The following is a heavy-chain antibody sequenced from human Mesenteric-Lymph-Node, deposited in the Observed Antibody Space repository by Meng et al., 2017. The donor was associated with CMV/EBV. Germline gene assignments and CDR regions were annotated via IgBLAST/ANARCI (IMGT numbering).Heavy chain of an antibody. J-gene: IGHJ4*02. V-gene: IGHV3-49*04. Sequence: GESLKISCAASGFSFGDFSMSWVHQAPRKGLEWIAFIRNSAAGGTPEYAASVQGRFTISRDDSKSILYLQMDSLKTDDTAVYYCTREVPRYFDYWGQGTMVTVSS. CDR3: TREVPRYFDY. CDR1: GFSFGDFS. CDR2: IRNSAAGGTP.